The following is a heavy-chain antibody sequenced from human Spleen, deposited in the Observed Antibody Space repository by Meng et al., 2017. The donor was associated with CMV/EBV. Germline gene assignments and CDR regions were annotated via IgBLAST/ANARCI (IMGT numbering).Heavy chain of an antibody. Sequence: GGSLRLSCAASGFTFSNAWMSWVRQAPGKGLEWVGRIKSKTDGGTTDYAAPVKGRFTISRDDSKNTLYLQMNSLRAEDTAVYYCARDSSSDFPYYYYGMDVWGQGTTVTVSS. CDR1: GFTFSNAW. J-gene: IGHJ6*02. CDR3: ARDSSSDFPYYYYGMDV. D-gene: IGHD3-3*01. CDR2: IKSKTDGGTT. V-gene: IGHV3-15*01.